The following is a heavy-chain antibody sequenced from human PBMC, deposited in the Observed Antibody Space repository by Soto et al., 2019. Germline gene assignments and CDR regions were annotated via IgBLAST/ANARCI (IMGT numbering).Heavy chain of an antibody. J-gene: IGHJ4*02. CDR1: GGTFSSYA. Sequence: ASVKVSCKASGGTFSSYAISWVRQAPGQGLEWMGGIIPIFGTANYAQKFQGRVTITADKSTSTAYMELSSLRSEDTAVYYCAYYDSSGPFDYRGQGTLVTVSS. D-gene: IGHD3-22*01. V-gene: IGHV1-69*06. CDR2: IIPIFGTA. CDR3: AYYDSSGPFDY.